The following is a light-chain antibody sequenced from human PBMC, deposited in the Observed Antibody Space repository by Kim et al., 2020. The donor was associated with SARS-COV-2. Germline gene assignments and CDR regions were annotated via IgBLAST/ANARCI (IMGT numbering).Light chain of an antibody. CDR1: QDLSTF. Sequence: DIQMTQSPYSVSASVGDRVTITCRASQDLSTFLAWYQQKPGKAPKLLIYTASNLESGVPSRFSGSGSGTEFTLTIRSLQPEDIATYYCQQPSSFPLTFGGGTKVEI. V-gene: IGKV1-12*01. CDR2: TAS. CDR3: QQPSSFPLT. J-gene: IGKJ4*01.